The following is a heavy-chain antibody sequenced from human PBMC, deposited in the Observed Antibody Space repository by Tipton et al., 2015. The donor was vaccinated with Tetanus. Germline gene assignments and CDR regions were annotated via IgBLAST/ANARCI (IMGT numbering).Heavy chain of an antibody. Sequence: TLSLTCTVSGVSISSYNWTWIRQPPGRGLEWIGYIYYSGSTNYNPSLKSRVTISVDTSKNQFSLKLSSVTAADTAVYYCARDPSGGVRYFDYWGQGTLVTVSS. V-gene: IGHV4-59*01. CDR3: ARDPSGGVRYFDY. J-gene: IGHJ4*02. CDR1: GVSISSYN. D-gene: IGHD2-8*01. CDR2: IYYSGST.